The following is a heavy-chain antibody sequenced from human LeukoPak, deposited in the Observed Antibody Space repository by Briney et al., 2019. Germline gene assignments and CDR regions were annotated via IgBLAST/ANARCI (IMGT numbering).Heavy chain of an antibody. CDR2: IYTSGST. D-gene: IGHD4-23*01. CDR1: GGSISSGSYY. J-gene: IGHJ4*02. V-gene: IGHV4-61*02. Sequence: KPSQTLSLTXTVSGGSISSGSYYWSWIRQPAGKGLEWIGRIYTSGSTNYDPSLKSRVTIPVDTSKNQFSLKLSSVTAADTAVYYCARGGNQIDYWGQGTLVTVSS. CDR3: ARGGNQIDY.